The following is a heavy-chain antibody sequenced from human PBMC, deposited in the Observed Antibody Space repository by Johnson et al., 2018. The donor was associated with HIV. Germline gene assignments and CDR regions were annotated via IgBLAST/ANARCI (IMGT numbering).Heavy chain of an antibody. CDR2: VRQDGRQK. V-gene: IGHV3-7*05. Sequence: VQLVESGGGLVQPGSSLRLTCVASGFSLSAHYMTWVRQAPGQGLEWVANVRQDGRQKYYMDSVKGRFTISRDNAKNSLYLQMNSLRAEDKALYYCGKDAIVVVTAGAFDIWGQGTMVTVSS. CDR1: GFSLSAHY. CDR3: GKDAIVVVTAGAFDI. J-gene: IGHJ3*02. D-gene: IGHD2-21*02.